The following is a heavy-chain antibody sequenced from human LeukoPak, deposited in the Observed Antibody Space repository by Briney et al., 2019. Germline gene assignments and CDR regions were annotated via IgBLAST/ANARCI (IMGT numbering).Heavy chain of an antibody. CDR2: MSGSGGST. CDR1: GFTFSSYA. CDR3: AKSFRVGATPYYFDY. V-gene: IGHV3-23*01. Sequence: GGSLRLSCAASGFTFSSYAMSWVRQAPGKGLEWVSAMSGSGGSTYYADSVKGRFTISRDNSKNTLYLQMNSLRAEDTAVYYCAKSFRVGATPYYFDYWGQGTLVTVSS. J-gene: IGHJ4*02. D-gene: IGHD1-26*01.